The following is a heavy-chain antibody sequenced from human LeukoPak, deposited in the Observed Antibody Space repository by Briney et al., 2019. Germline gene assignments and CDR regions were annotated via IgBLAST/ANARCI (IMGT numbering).Heavy chain of an antibody. D-gene: IGHD3-10*01. V-gene: IGHV4-34*01. J-gene: IGHJ4*02. Sequence: PSETLSLTCAVYGGSLSGYYWSRIRQPPGKGLEWIGEINHSGSTNYNPSLKSRVTISVDTSKNQFSLKLSSVTAADTAVYYCARGSLWFGELLPAPLDYWGQGTLVTVSS. CDR3: ARGSLWFGELLPAPLDY. CDR1: GGSLSGYY. CDR2: INHSGST.